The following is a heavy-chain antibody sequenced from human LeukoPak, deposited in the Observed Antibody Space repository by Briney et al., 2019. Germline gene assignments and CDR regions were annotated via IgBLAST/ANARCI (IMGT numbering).Heavy chain of an antibody. J-gene: IGHJ6*02. Sequence: PGGSLRLSCTASGFTFSDYYMSWIRQAPGKGLEWVSYISPSSTYTNYAGSVKGRFTISRDNAKNSLYLQMNSLRAEDTAVYYCARSCSGGSCYGNYYHGMDVWGQGTTVTVSS. CDR1: GFTFSDYY. D-gene: IGHD2-15*01. V-gene: IGHV3-11*03. CDR2: ISPSSTYT. CDR3: ARSCSGGSCYGNYYHGMDV.